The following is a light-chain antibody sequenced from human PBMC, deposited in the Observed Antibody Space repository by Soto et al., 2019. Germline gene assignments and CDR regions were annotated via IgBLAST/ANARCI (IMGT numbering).Light chain of an antibody. CDR3: QQYNTWLWT. J-gene: IGKJ1*01. Sequence: EVVMTQSPATLSVSPGERVTLSCRASQSINAHLAWYQQKPGQAPRPLIHGASTRATGIPAGFSGSGFVTEFMHTFSSLESEDFAVCCCQQYNTWLWTFVQGTRVEIQ. CDR2: GAS. CDR1: QSINAH. V-gene: IGKV3-15*01.